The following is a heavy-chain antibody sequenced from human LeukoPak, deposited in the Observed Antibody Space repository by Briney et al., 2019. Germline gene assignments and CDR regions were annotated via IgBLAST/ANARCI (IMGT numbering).Heavy chain of an antibody. V-gene: IGHV3-21*01. J-gene: IGHJ4*02. CDR2: ISSSSTYI. Sequence: GGSLRLSCAASGFTFSSYSMNWVRQAPGKGLEWVSFISSSSTYIYYADSVKGRFTISRDNAKNSLYLQMNSLGAEDTAVYYCARDRYSSDVQYYFDYWGQGTLVTVSS. CDR3: ARDRYSSDVQYYFDY. CDR1: GFTFSSYS. D-gene: IGHD6-19*01.